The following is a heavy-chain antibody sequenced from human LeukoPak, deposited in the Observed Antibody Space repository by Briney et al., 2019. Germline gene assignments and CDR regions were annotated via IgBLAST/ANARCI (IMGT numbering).Heavy chain of an antibody. CDR2: ISSDGTNK. V-gene: IGHV3-30*03. CDR1: GFTLSSYS. CDR3: ARDPVTTWGYFDY. D-gene: IGHD4-17*01. J-gene: IGHJ4*02. Sequence: GGSLRLSCAASGFTLSSYSMNWVRQAPGKGLEWVAVISSDGTNKNYADSVKGRFTISGDKAKNTVYLQVNSLRSEDTAVYYCARDPVTTWGYFDYWGQGTLVTVSS.